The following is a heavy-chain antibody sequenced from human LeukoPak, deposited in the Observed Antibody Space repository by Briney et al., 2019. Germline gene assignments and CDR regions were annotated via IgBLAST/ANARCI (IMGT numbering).Heavy chain of an antibody. CDR1: GFTFSGSA. Sequence: GGSLKLSCAASGFTFSGSAMHWVRQASGKGLEWVGRIRSKANSYATAYAASVKGKFTISRDDSKNTAYLQMNSLKTEDTAMYYCTRRSAGTQGYCSGGSCYVDAFDIWGQGTMVTVSS. CDR3: TRRSAGTQGYCSGGSCYVDAFDI. J-gene: IGHJ3*02. CDR2: IRSKANSYAT. D-gene: IGHD2-15*01. V-gene: IGHV3-73*01.